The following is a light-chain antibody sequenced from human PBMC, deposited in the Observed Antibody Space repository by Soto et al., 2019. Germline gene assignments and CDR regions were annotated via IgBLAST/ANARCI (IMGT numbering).Light chain of an antibody. J-gene: IGLJ2*01. CDR3: CSYAGSSIVV. CDR2: EGS. Sequence: QSALTQPASVSGSPGQSITISCTGTSSDVGSYNLVSWYQQHPGKAPKLMIYEGSKRPSGVSNRFSGSKSGNTASLTISGLQAEDEADYYCCSYAGSSIVVFGGVTKLTVL. CDR1: SSDVGSYNL. V-gene: IGLV2-23*01.